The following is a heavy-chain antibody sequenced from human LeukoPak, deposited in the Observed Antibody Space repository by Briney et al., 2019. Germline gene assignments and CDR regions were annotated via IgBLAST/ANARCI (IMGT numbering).Heavy chain of an antibody. V-gene: IGHV4-34*01. CDR2: INHSGST. J-gene: IGHJ4*02. Sequence: SETLSLTCAVYGGSFSGYYWSWIRQPPGKGLEWIGEINHSGSTNYNPSLKSRVTLSVDTSKNQFSLKLSSVTAADTAVYYCARGARRADSSGYYYVRSAFDYWGQGTLVTVSS. CDR3: ARGARRADSSGYYYVRSAFDY. CDR1: GGSFSGYY. D-gene: IGHD3-22*01.